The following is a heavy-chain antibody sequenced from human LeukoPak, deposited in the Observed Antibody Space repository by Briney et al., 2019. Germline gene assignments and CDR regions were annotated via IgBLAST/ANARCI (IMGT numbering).Heavy chain of an antibody. CDR1: GFSFGKYW. CDR3: ARDQYDTWSRRGNFDS. J-gene: IGHJ4*02. Sequence: GGSLRLSCVASGFSFGKYWMSWVRQAPGKGLEWVANIKLDGSEKNYVDSVKGRFTIPRDNTKNSLYLQMNSLRVEDTAVFYCARDQYDTWSRRGNFDSWGQGTLVTVSS. D-gene: IGHD3-3*01. CDR2: IKLDGSEK. V-gene: IGHV3-7*03.